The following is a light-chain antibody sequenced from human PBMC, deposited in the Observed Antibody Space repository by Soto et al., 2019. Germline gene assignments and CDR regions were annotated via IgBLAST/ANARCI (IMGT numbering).Light chain of an antibody. Sequence: EIVLTQSPATLSLSPGERATLSCRASQSVSSYLAWYQQKPGQAPRLLIYDASNRATGIPARCRGSGSGTDFTLTISSLEPEDYAVYYCQQRSNWPPLTFGGGTTVEIK. CDR2: DAS. CDR1: QSVSSY. CDR3: QQRSNWPPLT. J-gene: IGKJ4*01. V-gene: IGKV3-11*01.